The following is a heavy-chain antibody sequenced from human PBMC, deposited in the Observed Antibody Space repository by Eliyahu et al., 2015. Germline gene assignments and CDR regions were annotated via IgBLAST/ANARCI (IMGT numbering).Heavy chain of an antibody. CDR2: IYPGDSDT. CDR1: GYSFTSYW. D-gene: IGHD2-2*01. V-gene: IGHV5-51*01. CDR3: ARHAPTFHCSGTRCYSGWFDP. Sequence: EVQLVQSGAEVKKPGESLKISCKASGYSFTSYWIVWVRQMPGKGLEWMGIIYPGDSDTRYSPSFQGQVTISADKSISTAYLQWSSLKASDTAMYYCARHAPTFHCSGTRCYSGWFDPWGQGTLVTVSS. J-gene: IGHJ5*02.